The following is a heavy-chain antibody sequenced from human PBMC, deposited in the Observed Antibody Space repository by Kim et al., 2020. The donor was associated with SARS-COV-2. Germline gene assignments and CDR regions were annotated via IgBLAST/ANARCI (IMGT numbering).Heavy chain of an antibody. V-gene: IGHV1-46*01. Sequence: ASVKVSCKASGYTFTSYYMHWVRQAPGQGLEWMGIINPSGGSTSYAQKFQGRVTMTRDTSTSTVYMELSSLRSEDTAVYYCAREGGDCSGGSCYSGWFDPWGQGTLVTVSS. J-gene: IGHJ5*02. CDR2: INPSGGST. CDR1: GYTFTSYY. D-gene: IGHD2-15*01. CDR3: AREGGDCSGGSCYSGWFDP.